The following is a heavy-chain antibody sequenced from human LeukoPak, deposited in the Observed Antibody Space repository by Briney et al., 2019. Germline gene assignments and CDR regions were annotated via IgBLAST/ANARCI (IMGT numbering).Heavy chain of an antibody. J-gene: IGHJ6*03. CDR3: AREDYYYYMDV. CDR2: IRQDGSEK. CDR1: GFTFSSYW. Sequence: GGSLRLSCAASGFTFSSYWMSWVRQAPGKGLEWVANIRQDGSEKYYVDSVKGRFTISRDNAKNSLYLQMNSLRAEDTAVYYCAREDYYYYMDVWGKGTTVTVSS. V-gene: IGHV3-7*01.